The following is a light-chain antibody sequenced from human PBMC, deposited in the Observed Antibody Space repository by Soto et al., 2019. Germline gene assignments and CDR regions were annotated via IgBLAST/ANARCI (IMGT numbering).Light chain of an antibody. CDR2: EVT. CDR3: TSYVGNDIWV. CDR1: SSDVGAYKY. Sequence: QSALTQPPSASGSPGQSVTISCTGTSSDVGAYKYVSWYQQYPGNAPQLMIYEVTKRPSGVPDRFSGSKSGNTASLTVSGLQAEDEADYYCTSYVGNDIWVFGGGTKLTVL. J-gene: IGLJ3*02. V-gene: IGLV2-8*01.